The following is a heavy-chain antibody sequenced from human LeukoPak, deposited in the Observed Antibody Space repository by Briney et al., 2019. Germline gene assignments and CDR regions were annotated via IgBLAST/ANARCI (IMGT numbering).Heavy chain of an antibody. CDR2: IYPGDSDV. D-gene: IGHD2-21*02. Sequence: GASLQISCKGSGYSFVSYWIAWVRPLPGKGLEWMGIIYPGDSDVRYSPSFEGQATISADMSINTAYLQWDSLKPSDTAIYYCAATTTVCGGDCYSGEWWFDPWGQGTLVTVSP. V-gene: IGHV5-51*01. CDR3: AATTTVCGGDCYSGEWWFDP. J-gene: IGHJ5*02. CDR1: GYSFVSYW.